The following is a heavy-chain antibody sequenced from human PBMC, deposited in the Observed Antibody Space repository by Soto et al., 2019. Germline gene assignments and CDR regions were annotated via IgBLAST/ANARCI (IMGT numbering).Heavy chain of an antibody. CDR1: GLTFSSYA. CDR3: VKVGWWDPGPYYYYYGMDV. D-gene: IGHD1-26*01. J-gene: IGHJ6*02. V-gene: IGHV3-23*01. Sequence: PGGSLRLSCVVSGLTFSSYAMSWVRQAPGKGLEWVSAISGSGGSTYYADSVKGRFTISRDNSKNTLYLQMNSLRAEDTAVYYCVKVGWWDPGPYYYYYGMDVWGQGTTVTVSS. CDR2: ISGSGGST.